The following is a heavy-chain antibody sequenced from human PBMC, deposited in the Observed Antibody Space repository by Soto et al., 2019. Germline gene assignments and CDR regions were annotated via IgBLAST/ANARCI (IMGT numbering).Heavy chain of an antibody. J-gene: IGHJ5*02. CDR1: GGSFSGYY. CDR2: INHSGST. CDR3: ARVIAATDTISVWFDP. Sequence: SETLSLTCAVYGGSFSGYYWSWIRQPPGKGLEWIGEINHSGSTNYNPSLKSRVTISVDTSKNQFSLKLSSVTAADTAVYFCARVIAATDTISVWFDPWGQGTLVTVSS. D-gene: IGHD6-13*01. V-gene: IGHV4-34*01.